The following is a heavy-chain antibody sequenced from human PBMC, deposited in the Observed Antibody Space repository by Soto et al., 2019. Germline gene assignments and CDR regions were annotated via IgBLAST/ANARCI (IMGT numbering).Heavy chain of an antibody. Sequence: GGSLRLSCAASGFTFSSYAMHWVRQAPGKGLEWVAVISYDGSNKYYADSVKGRFTISRDNSKNTLYLQMNSLRAEDTAVYYCASTSGYCSSTSCSYYFDYWGQGTLVTVSS. CDR1: GFTFSSYA. J-gene: IGHJ4*02. CDR2: ISYDGSNK. CDR3: ASTSGYCSSTSCSYYFDY. V-gene: IGHV3-30-3*01. D-gene: IGHD2-2*01.